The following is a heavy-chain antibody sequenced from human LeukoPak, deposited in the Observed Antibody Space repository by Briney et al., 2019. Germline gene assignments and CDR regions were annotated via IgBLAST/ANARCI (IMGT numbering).Heavy chain of an antibody. CDR3: ARATGSTTHWFDP. V-gene: IGHV4-4*07. Sequence: PSETLSLTCTVSGGSVSSYYWSWIRQPAGKGLEWLGRINTSGNTKYNPSLKSRVTMSLDMSKNQVSLRLSSVTAADTAVYYCARATGSTTHWFDPWGQGTLVTVSS. D-gene: IGHD1-14*01. CDR2: INTSGNT. CDR1: GGSVSSYY. J-gene: IGHJ5*02.